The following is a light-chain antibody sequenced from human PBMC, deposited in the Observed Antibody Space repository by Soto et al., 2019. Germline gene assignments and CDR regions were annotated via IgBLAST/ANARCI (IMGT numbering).Light chain of an antibody. CDR2: RAS. V-gene: IGKV3-15*01. CDR3: QQYFEWPPMT. J-gene: IGKJ1*01. Sequence: EVVMTQSPATLSASPGERATLSCWASETVATNLAWYQQKPGQAPRLLISRASTRAAGISDRFRGSGSGTEFTLTISSLRSEDSGIYYCQQYFEWPPMTFGQGTKVEI. CDR1: ETVATN.